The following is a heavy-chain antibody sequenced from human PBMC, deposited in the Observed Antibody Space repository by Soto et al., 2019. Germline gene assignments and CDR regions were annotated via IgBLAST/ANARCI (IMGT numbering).Heavy chain of an antibody. CDR1: GYTFTSYG. D-gene: IGHD3-3*01. J-gene: IGHJ4*02. V-gene: IGHV1-18*01. Sequence: ASVKVSCKASGYTFTSYGISWVRQAPGQGLEWMGWISAYNGNTNYAQKLQGRVTMTTDTSTSTAYMELRSLRSDDTAVYYCARDGTPTYYDFWSGYYTSDYWGQGTLVTVSS. CDR2: ISAYNGNT. CDR3: ARDGTPTYYDFWSGYYTSDY.